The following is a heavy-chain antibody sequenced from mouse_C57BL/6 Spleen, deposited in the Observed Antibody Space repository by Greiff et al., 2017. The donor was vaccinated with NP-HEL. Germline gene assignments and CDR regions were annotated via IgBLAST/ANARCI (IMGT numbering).Heavy chain of an antibody. V-gene: IGHV2-2*01. Sequence: VQLKQSGPGLVQPSQSLSITCTVSGFSLTSYGVHWVRQSPGKGLEWLGVIWSGGSTDYNAAFISRLSISKDNSKSQVFFKMNSLQADDTAIYYCARYYGSSYYAMDYWGQGTSVTVSS. J-gene: IGHJ4*01. CDR2: IWSGGST. CDR1: GFSLTSYG. D-gene: IGHD1-1*01. CDR3: ARYYGSSYYAMDY.